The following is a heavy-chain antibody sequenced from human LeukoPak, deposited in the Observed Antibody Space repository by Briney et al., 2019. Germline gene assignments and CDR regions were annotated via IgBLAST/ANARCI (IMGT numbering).Heavy chain of an antibody. V-gene: IGHV4-34*01. CDR1: GGSFSGYY. CDR3: ARGPHGWFDP. Sequence: SETLSLTCAVYGGSFSGYYWSWIRQPPGEGLEWIGEINHSGSTNYNPSLKSRVTISVDTSKNQLSLKLSSVTAADTAVYYCARGPHGWFDPWGQGTLVTVSS. CDR2: INHSGST. J-gene: IGHJ5*02.